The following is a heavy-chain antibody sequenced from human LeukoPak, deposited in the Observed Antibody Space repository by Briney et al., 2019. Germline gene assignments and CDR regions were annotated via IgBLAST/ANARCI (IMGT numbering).Heavy chain of an antibody. V-gene: IGHV3-30*04. CDR1: GFTFSTYA. J-gene: IGHJ4*02. CDR3: ARHVGSDWWGYYYDF. D-gene: IGHD6-19*01. Sequence: GGSLRLSCAASGFTFSTYAIHWVRQAPGKGLEWVAVISFDGVNTFYADSVKGRFTISRDNSKNTLYLQMNSLRAEDTAVYYCARHVGSDWWGYYYDFWGQGTLVTVSS. CDR2: ISFDGVNT.